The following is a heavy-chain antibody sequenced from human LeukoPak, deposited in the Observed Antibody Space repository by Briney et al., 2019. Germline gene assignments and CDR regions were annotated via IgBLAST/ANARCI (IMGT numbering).Heavy chain of an antibody. Sequence: GGSLRLSCVAPGFTFTPFWMHWVRQAPGKGLVWVSHINSDESSRNYADSVKGRFTISRDNAKNTLYLQMSSLRAEDTAVYYCARDRGSPDSFDIWGQGTMVTVSS. CDR2: INSDESSR. CDR3: ARDRGSPDSFDI. V-gene: IGHV3-74*01. J-gene: IGHJ3*02. D-gene: IGHD3-10*01. CDR1: GFTFTPFW.